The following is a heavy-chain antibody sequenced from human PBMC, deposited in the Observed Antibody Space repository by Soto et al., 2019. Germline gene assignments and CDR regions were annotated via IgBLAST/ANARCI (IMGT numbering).Heavy chain of an antibody. J-gene: IGHJ5*02. D-gene: IGHD3-10*01. CDR3: ARGVGSGTYYSQYNWFDP. V-gene: IGHV1-18*03. Sequence: ASVKVSCKASGYTFTNYGISWVRQAPGQGLEWMGWINTYNGNTNHAQKLQGRVTMTTDTSTSTAYMELRSLRSDDMAVYYCARGVGSGTYYSQYNWFDPWGQG. CDR1: GYTFTNYG. CDR2: INTYNGNT.